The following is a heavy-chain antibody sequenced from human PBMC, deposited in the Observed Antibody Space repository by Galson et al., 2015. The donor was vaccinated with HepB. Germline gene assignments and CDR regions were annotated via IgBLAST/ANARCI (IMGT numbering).Heavy chain of an antibody. CDR1: GFTFSSYW. V-gene: IGHV3-74*01. D-gene: IGHD6-19*01. Sequence: SLRLSCAASGFTFSSYWMHWVRQAPGKGLVWVSRINSDGGSTSYADSVKGRFTISRDNAKNTLYLQMNSLRAEDTAVYYCASPSRLYSSGWYDYWGQGTLVTVSS. J-gene: IGHJ4*02. CDR3: ASPSRLYSSGWYDY. CDR2: INSDGGST.